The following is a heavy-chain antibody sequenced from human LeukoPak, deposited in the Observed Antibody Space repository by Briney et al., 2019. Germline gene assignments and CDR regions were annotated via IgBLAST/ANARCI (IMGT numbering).Heavy chain of an antibody. V-gene: IGHV3-23*01. J-gene: IGHJ4*02. CDR2: ISGSGGST. CDR1: GFTFNAYA. D-gene: IGHD2-2*01. CDR3: ASNWGGCSSTPCYGGGLDY. Sequence: GGSLRLSCAASGFTFNAYAMSWVRQAPGKGLEWASSISGSGGSTYYADSVKGRFTISRDNSKNTLYLQMNSLGAEDTAVYYCASNWGGCSSTPCYGGGLDYWGQGILVTVSS.